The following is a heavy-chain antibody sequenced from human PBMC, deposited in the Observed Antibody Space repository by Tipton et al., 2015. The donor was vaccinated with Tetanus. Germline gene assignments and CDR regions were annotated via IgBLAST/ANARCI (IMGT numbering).Heavy chain of an antibody. CDR3: ARDRGMATILGSEFVY. V-gene: IGHV3-30*03. CDR1: GFIFSTYG. CDR2: ISYDGTNK. J-gene: IGHJ4*02. Sequence: SLRLSCAASGFIFSTYGMHWVRQAPGKGLEWVAVISYDGTNKYHTDSVKGRFTISRDNSKNTLYLQMNSLRPEDTAVYYCARDRGMATILGSEFVYWGQGTLVTVSS. D-gene: IGHD5-24*01.